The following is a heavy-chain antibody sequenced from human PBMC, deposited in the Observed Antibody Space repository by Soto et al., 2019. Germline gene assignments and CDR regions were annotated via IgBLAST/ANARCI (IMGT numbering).Heavy chain of an antibody. CDR2: VSSTGST. CDR3: ACIFSGGYSYGFYYYGMDV. V-gene: IGHV4-59*01. Sequence: TEILSLTCTVSGTSITQYYWNWILQSPVKGLEWIVSVSSTGSTVYNPSLTSRVTVSLDTSKNQFSLTLNSVTAADTAVYHCACIFSGGYSYGFYYYGMDVWGQGTTVT. CDR1: GTSITQYY. D-gene: IGHD5-18*01. J-gene: IGHJ6*02.